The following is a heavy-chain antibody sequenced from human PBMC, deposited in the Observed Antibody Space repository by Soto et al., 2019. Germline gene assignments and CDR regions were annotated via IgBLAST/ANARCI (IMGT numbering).Heavy chain of an antibody. V-gene: IGHV1-46*01. CDR3: ARVLDVVAQYYGMDA. J-gene: IGHJ6*02. Sequence: QVQLVQSGAEVKKPGASVKVSCKASGYTFTSYYMHWVRQAPGQGLEWMGIINPSGGSTSYAQKFQGRVTMTRDTSTSTVYMELSSLRSDDTAVYYCARVLDVVAQYYGMDAWGQGTTVTVSS. D-gene: IGHD2-2*01. CDR1: GYTFTSYY. CDR2: INPSGGST.